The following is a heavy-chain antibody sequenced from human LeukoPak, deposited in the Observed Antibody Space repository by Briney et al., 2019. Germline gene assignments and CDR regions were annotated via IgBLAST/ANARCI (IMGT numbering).Heavy chain of an antibody. Sequence: SQTLSLTCAISGHSVSNNDGAWNWIRQSPSRGLEWLGRTYYRSQWYNDYARSVMSRISVDPDTSKNQFSLQLRSVTPDDTAVYYCAGGYAFDVWGQGTTVIVSS. J-gene: IGHJ3*01. CDR1: GHSVSNNDGA. CDR3: AGGYAFDV. CDR2: TYYRSQWYN. V-gene: IGHV6-1*01.